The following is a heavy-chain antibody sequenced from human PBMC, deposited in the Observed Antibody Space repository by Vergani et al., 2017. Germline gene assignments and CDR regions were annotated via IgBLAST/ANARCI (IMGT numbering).Heavy chain of an antibody. D-gene: IGHD4-23*01. CDR1: GFTFGDYA. CDR3: AREGGYSNYYYYYYMDV. Sequence: VQLVESGGGLVQPGRSLRLSCTASGFTFGDYAMSWIRQAPGKGLEWVSYISSSGSTIYYADSVKGRFTISRDNAKNSLYLQMNSLRAEDTAVYYCAREGGYSNYYYYYYMDVWGKGTTVTVSS. V-gene: IGHV3-11*01. J-gene: IGHJ6*03. CDR2: ISSSGSTI.